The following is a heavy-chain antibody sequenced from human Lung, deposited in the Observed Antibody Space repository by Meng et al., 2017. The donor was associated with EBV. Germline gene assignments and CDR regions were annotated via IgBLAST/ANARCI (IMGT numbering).Heavy chain of an antibody. D-gene: IGHD4-17*01. J-gene: IGHJ4*02. CDR3: ARGGMTTVTTYYFDY. V-gene: IGHV4-34*01. Sequence: QGQLQQWVAGLLKPSETLSLTCAVYGGSFRGYYWSWIRQPPGKGLEWIGEINHSGSTNYNPSLKSRVTISVDTSKNQFSLKLSSVTAADTAVYYCARGGMTTVTTYYFDYWGQGTLVTVSS. CDR2: INHSGST. CDR1: GGSFRGYY.